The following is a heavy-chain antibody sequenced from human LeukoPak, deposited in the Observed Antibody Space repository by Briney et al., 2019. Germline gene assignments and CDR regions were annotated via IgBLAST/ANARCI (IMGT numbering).Heavy chain of an antibody. CDR3: AKGGSDYTSSWFDP. D-gene: IGHD3-10*01. Sequence: PGGSLRLSCAASAITFSSYPMSWVRQAPGKGLEWVSAISGVGGSTFYADSVKGRFTISRDNSKNTVYLQMNSLRADDTAVYYCAKGGSDYTSSWFDPWGQGTLVTVSS. V-gene: IGHV3-23*01. CDR2: ISGVGGST. CDR1: AITFSSYP. J-gene: IGHJ5*02.